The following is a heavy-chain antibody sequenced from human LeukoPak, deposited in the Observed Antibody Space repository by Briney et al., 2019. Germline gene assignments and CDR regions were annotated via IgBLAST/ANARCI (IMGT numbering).Heavy chain of an antibody. J-gene: IGHJ5*02. CDR1: RYTFTGYY. V-gene: IGHV1-2*02. D-gene: IGHD3-9*01. CDR2: INPNSSGT. CDR3: ARVRGSRYDILTGYYDFDP. Sequence: ASVKVSCKASRYTFTGYYMHWVRQAPGQGLEWMGWINPNSSGTNYAQKFQGRVTMTRDTSISTAYMELSRLRSDDTAVYYCARVRGSRYDILTGYYDFDPWGQGTLVTVSS.